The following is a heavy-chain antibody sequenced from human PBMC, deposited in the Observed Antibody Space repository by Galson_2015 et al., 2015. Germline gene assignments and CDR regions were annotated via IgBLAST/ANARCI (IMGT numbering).Heavy chain of an antibody. V-gene: IGHV2-70*04. D-gene: IGHD3-9*01. CDR2: VDWDGDK. CDR1: GSSLSSSGMR. J-gene: IGHJ4*02. CDR3: ARANLDYYFDY. Sequence: PALVKPTQTLTLTCSFSGSSLSSSGMRVNWIRQPPGKALEWLARVDWDGDKFYSTSLKTRLTISKDTSKNQVVLTMTNMVPVDTATYYCARANLDYYFDYWGQGTLVTVSS.